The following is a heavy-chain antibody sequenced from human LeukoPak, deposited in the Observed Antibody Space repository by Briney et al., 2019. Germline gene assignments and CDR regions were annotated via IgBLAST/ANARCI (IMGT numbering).Heavy chain of an antibody. Sequence: GGSLRLSCAASGFTFSSYNINWVRQAPGKGLEWVSYISSGSTTIYYADSVKGRFTISRDNAKNSLYLQMNSLRAEDTAVYYCARGQYFDYWGQGILVTVSS. V-gene: IGHV3-48*04. J-gene: IGHJ4*02. CDR3: ARGQYFDY. CDR2: ISSGSTTI. CDR1: GFTFSSYN.